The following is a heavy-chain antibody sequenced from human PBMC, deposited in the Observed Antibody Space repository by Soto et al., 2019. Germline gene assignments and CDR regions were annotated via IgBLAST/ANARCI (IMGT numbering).Heavy chain of an antibody. CDR3: AKDSTVVVTAIGSWYFDL. D-gene: IGHD2-21*02. CDR2: ISYDGSNK. V-gene: IGHV3-30*18. CDR1: GFTFSSYG. J-gene: IGHJ2*01. Sequence: QVQRVESGGGVVQPGRSLRLSCAASGFTFSSYGMHWVRQAPGKGLEWVAVISYDGSNKYYADSVKGRFTISRDNSKNTLYLQMNSLRAEDTAVYYCAKDSTVVVTAIGSWYFDLWGRGTLVTVSS.